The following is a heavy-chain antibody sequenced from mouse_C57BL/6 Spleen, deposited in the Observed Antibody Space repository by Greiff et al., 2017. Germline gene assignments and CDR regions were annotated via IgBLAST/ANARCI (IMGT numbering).Heavy chain of an antibody. CDR2: ISDGGSYT. D-gene: IGHD2-3*01. CDR3: AREDDGYYDYAMDY. Sequence: EVHLVESGGGLVKPGGSLKLSCAASGFTFSSYAMSWVRQTPEKRLEWVATISDGGSYTYYPDNVKGRFTISRDNAKNNLYLQMSHLKSEDTAMYYCAREDDGYYDYAMDYWGQGTSVTVSS. J-gene: IGHJ4*01. V-gene: IGHV5-4*01. CDR1: GFTFSSYA.